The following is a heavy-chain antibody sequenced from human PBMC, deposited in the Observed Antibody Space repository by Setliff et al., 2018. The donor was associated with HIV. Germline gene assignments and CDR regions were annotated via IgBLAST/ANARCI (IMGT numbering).Heavy chain of an antibody. CDR1: GFTFSSYW. V-gene: IGHV3-74*01. D-gene: IGHD6-19*01. CDR3: ARRGALRMAVVGYFDY. J-gene: IGHJ4*02. CDR2: INSDGGTT. Sequence: PGGSLRLSCAASGFTFSSYWMHWVRQAPGKGLVWVSLINSDGGTTYYADSVQGRFTISRDNAKNTLYLQMNSLGAEDTAVYYCARRGALRMAVVGYFDYWGQGTLVTVSS.